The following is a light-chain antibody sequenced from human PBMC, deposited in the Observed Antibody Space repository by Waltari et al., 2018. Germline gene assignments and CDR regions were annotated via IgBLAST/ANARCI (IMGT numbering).Light chain of an antibody. J-gene: IGLJ1*01. CDR3: SSYTTSSAPGV. CDR2: EVS. CDR1: DRDVGAYDF. Sequence: QSALTPPASVSGSPGQSITIPCSGTDRDVGAYDFFSWYQQHPGKAPHLIIYEVSNRPSGISNRFSASKSGNTASLTISGLQAEDEADYYCSSYTTSSAPGVFGTGTRVTVL. V-gene: IGLV2-14*01.